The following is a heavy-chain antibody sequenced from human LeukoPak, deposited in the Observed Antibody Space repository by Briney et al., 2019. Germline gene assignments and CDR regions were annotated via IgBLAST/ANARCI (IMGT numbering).Heavy chain of an antibody. CDR2: INDDVT. Sequence: GGSLRLSCTASGFSFSSYSMSWVRQPPGKGLEWISAINDDVTYYRDSVKGRFIVSRDNSRNTLYLQLNSLRAEDTAVYYCAKDQATLLWFGELDYWGQGTLVTVSS. CDR1: GFSFSSYS. D-gene: IGHD3-10*01. V-gene: IGHV3-23*01. CDR3: AKDQATLLWFGELDY. J-gene: IGHJ4*02.